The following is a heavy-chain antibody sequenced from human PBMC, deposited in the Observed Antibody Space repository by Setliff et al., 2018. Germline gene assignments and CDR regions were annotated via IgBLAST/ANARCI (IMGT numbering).Heavy chain of an antibody. V-gene: IGHV4-59*11. CDR2: IHYSGTT. D-gene: IGHD2-15*01. Sequence: SETLSLTCTVSGGSSSSHYWSWIRQPPGKGLEWIGYIHYSGTTNYNPSLKSRVTLSLDTARNQFSLELRAVTAADTALYYCARENGYCSGGACYFMFDYWGQGTLVTVSS. J-gene: IGHJ4*02. CDR3: ARENGYCSGGACYFMFDY. CDR1: GGSSSSHY.